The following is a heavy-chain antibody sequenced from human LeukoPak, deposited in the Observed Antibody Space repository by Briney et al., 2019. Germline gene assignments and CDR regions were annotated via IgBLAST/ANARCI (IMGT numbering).Heavy chain of an antibody. J-gene: IGHJ4*02. Sequence: SETLSLTCTVSGGSISSSSYYWGWIRQPPGKGLEWIGSIYYSGSTYYNPSLKSRVTISVDASKNQFSLKLSSVTAADTAVYYCARLGGSFGEFDYWGQGTLVTDSS. CDR2: IYYSGST. V-gene: IGHV4-39*01. CDR3: ARLGGSFGEFDY. D-gene: IGHD1-26*01. CDR1: GGSISSSSYY.